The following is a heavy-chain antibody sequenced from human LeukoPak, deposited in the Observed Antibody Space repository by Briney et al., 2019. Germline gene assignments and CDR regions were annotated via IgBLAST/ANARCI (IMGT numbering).Heavy chain of an antibody. J-gene: IGHJ4*02. CDR3: ARVDTAMGKPFDY. D-gene: IGHD5-18*01. V-gene: IGHV4-59*01. CDR2: IYYSGST. Sequence: SETLSLTCTVSGGSISSYYWSWVRQPPGKGLEWVGYIYYSGSTKYNPSLKSRVTISVDTSKNQFSLKLSSVTAADTPVYYCARVDTAMGKPFDYWGQGTLVTVSS. CDR1: GGSISSYY.